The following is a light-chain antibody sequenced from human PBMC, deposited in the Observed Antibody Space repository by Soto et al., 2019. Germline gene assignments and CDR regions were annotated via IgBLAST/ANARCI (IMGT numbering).Light chain of an antibody. Sequence: EIVLTQSPGTLSLSPGERATLSCRASQSVSSIYLAWYQQKPGQAPRLLIYGASIRATGIPDRFSGSGSGTDFTLTINRLEPEDFAVYYCQQYGSSPTTFGQGTDWRLN. CDR3: QQYGSSPTT. CDR1: QSVSSIY. J-gene: IGKJ5*01. CDR2: GAS. V-gene: IGKV3-20*01.